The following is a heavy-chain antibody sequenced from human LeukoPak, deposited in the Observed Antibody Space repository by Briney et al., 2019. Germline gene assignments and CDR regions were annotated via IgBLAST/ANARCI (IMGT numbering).Heavy chain of an antibody. CDR2: MNPNSGNT. J-gene: IGHJ4*02. D-gene: IGHD5-12*01. Sequence: ASVKVSCKASGYTFTSFGINWVRQATGQGLEWMGWMNPNSGNTGYAQKFQGRVTITRNTSISTAYMELSSLRSEDTAVYYCARVSRGIVATTVDYWGQGTLVTVSS. CDR3: ARVSRGIVATTVDY. CDR1: GYTFTSFG. V-gene: IGHV1-8*03.